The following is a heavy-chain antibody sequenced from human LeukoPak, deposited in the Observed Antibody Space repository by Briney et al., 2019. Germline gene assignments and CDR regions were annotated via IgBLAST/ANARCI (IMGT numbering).Heavy chain of an antibody. V-gene: IGHV4-59*08. J-gene: IGHJ4*02. CDR2: IYYSGST. D-gene: IGHD2-2*03. CDR1: GGSISSYY. Sequence: SETLSLTCTVSGGSISSYYWSWIRQPPGKGLEWIGYIYYSGSTNYNPSLKSRVTISVDTSKNQFSLKLGSVTVADTAVYYCARHSRLDKSSLSWADYWGQGTLVTVSS. CDR3: ARHSRLDKSSLSWADY.